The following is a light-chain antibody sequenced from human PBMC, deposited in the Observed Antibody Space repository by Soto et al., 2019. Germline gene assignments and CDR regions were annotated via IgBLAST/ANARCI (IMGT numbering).Light chain of an antibody. CDR2: WAS. CDR1: QSLLEISNDHNY. CDR3: QQVYSSPIT. J-gene: IGKJ5*01. Sequence: DIVLPQSPDSLAVSLGERATVNCKSSQSLLEISNDHNYLNWYQQKPGQPPKLLIYWASSRESGVPDRFSGSGSGTDFTPTISSLQAEDAAVYYCQQVYSSPITFGRGTRLEIK. V-gene: IGKV4-1*01.